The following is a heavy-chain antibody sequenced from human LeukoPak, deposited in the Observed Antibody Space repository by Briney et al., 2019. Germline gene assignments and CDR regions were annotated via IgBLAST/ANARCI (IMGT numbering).Heavy chain of an antibody. V-gene: IGHV3-7*01. Sequence: GGSLRLSCAASGFTFSSYWMSWVRQAPGKGLEWVANIKQDGSEKYYVDSVKGRFTISRDNAKNSLYLQMNSLRAEDTAVYYCAKDYFDCSSTSCYDWGQGTLVTVSS. D-gene: IGHD2-2*01. CDR1: GFTFSSYW. CDR3: AKDYFDCSSTSCYD. J-gene: IGHJ4*02. CDR2: IKQDGSEK.